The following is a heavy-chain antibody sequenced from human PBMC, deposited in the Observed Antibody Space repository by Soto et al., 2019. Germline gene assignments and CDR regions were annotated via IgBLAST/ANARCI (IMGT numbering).Heavy chain of an antibody. CDR3: ARDKDSSGWYGAFDI. D-gene: IGHD6-19*01. V-gene: IGHV3-33*01. CDR1: GFTFSSYG. J-gene: IGHJ3*02. Sequence: QVQLVESGGGVVQPGRSLRLSCAASGFTFSSYGMHWVRQAPGKGLEWVAVIWYDGSNKYYADSVKGRFTISRDNSKSTLYLQMNSLRAEDTAVYYCARDKDSSGWYGAFDIWGQGTMVTVSS. CDR2: IWYDGSNK.